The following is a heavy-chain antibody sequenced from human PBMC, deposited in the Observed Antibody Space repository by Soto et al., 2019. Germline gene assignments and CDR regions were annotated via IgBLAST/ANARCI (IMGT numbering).Heavy chain of an antibody. CDR3: AKVAPPRIAAAYTRCFDA. V-gene: IGHV1-8*01. J-gene: IGHJ5*02. CDR2: MNPNSGNT. CDR1: GYTFTSYD. Sequence: QVQLVQSGAEVKKPGASVKVSCKASGYTFTSYDINWVRQATGQGLEWMGWMNPNSGNTGYAQKFQGRVTMTRNTTNTTAYTGQSSLRSEDTAVYDVAKVAPPRIAAAYTRCFDAWGQGTLVTVSS. D-gene: IGHD6-25*01.